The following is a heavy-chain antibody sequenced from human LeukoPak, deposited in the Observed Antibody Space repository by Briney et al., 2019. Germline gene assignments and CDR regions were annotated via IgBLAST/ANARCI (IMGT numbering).Heavy chain of an antibody. Sequence: ASVKVSCKASGYTFTSYYMHWVRQAPGQGLEWMGIIYPSGGSTSYVQKFQGRVTTTRDTSTSTVYIELSSLRSEDTAVYNCARYFSGLRMVIDYWGQGTLVTVSS. J-gene: IGHJ4*02. CDR1: GYTFTSYY. CDR2: IYPSGGST. CDR3: ARYFSGLRMVIDY. V-gene: IGHV1-46*01. D-gene: IGHD2-15*01.